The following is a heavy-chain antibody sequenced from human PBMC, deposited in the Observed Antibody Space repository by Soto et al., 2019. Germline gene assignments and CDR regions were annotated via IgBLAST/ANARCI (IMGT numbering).Heavy chain of an antibody. Sequence: GPTLVNPTQTLTLTCTFSGFSLSTSGMCVSWIRQPPGKALEWLALIDWDDDKYYSTSLKTRLTISKDTSKNQVVLTMTNMDPVDTATYYCARTIRFLEWLLYDSYYYGMDVWGQGTTVTVSS. J-gene: IGHJ6*02. CDR3: ARTIRFLEWLLYDSYYYGMDV. V-gene: IGHV2-70*01. D-gene: IGHD3-3*01. CDR1: GFSLSTSGMC. CDR2: IDWDDDK.